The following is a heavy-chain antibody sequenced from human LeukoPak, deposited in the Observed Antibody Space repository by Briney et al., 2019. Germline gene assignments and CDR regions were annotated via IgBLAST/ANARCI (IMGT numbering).Heavy chain of an antibody. V-gene: IGHV3-23*01. Sequence: PGESLRLSCAASGFTFSSYAMSWVRQAPGKGLEWVSTISGSGGSTYYADSVKGRFTISRDNSKNTLYLQMNSLRAEDTAVYYCAKILGYCSSTSYYLGYFDYWGQGTLVTVSS. D-gene: IGHD2-2*01. CDR3: AKILGYCSSTSYYLGYFDY. J-gene: IGHJ4*02. CDR2: ISGSGGST. CDR1: GFTFSSYA.